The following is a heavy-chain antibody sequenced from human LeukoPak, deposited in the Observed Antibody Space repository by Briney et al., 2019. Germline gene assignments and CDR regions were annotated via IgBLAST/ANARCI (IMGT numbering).Heavy chain of an antibody. Sequence: ASVKVSCKASGGTFSSYAISWVRRAPGQGLEWMGGMNPNSGNAGYAQRFQGRVTMTRNNSISTAYMELTSLRSEDTAVYYCGRPLQRGSWTQRALDYWGQGTLVTVSS. J-gene: IGHJ4*02. CDR1: GGTFSSYA. CDR2: MNPNSGNA. V-gene: IGHV1-8*02. D-gene: IGHD3-10*01. CDR3: GRPLQRGSWTQRALDY.